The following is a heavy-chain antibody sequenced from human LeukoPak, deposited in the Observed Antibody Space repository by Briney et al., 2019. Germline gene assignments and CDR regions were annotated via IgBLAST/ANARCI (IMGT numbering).Heavy chain of an antibody. CDR1: GGSISSGSYY. V-gene: IGHV4-61*02. CDR2: IYTSGST. D-gene: IGHD2-15*01. J-gene: IGHJ5*02. Sequence: SQTLSLTCTVSGGSISSGSYYWSWIRQPAGKGLEWVGRIYTSGSTNYNPSLKSRVTISVDTSKNQFSLKLSSVTAADTAVYYCAREALAFTYCSGGSCYTNWFDPWGQGTLVTVSS. CDR3: AREALAFTYCSGGSCYTNWFDP.